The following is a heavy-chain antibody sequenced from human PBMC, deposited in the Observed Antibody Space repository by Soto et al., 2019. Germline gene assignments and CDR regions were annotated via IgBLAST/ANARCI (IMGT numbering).Heavy chain of an antibody. J-gene: IGHJ5*02. V-gene: IGHV4-30-2*01. CDR2: IYHSGST. CDR1: GGSISSGGYS. CDR3: ARGATMVRGVIIGGSWFDP. D-gene: IGHD3-10*01. Sequence: SETLSLTCAVSGGSISSGGYSWSWIRQPPGKGLEWIGYIYHSGSTYYNPSLKSRVTISVDRSKNQFSLKLSSVTAADTTVYYCARGATMVRGVIIGGSWFDPWGQGTLVTVSS.